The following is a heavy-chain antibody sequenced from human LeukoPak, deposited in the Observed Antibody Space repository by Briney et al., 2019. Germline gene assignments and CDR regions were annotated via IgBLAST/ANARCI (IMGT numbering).Heavy chain of an antibody. CDR2: IHYSGST. CDR1: GDSIRNHY. CDR3: ARVSLSGYCSGASCYFDY. J-gene: IGHJ4*01. D-gene: IGHD2-15*01. V-gene: IGHV4-59*11. Sequence: SETLSLTCTVSGDSIRNHYWSWIRQPPGKGLECIGVIHYSGSTNYNPSVKSRVTISVDTPKNQFSLKLNSVTAADTAVYFCARVSLSGYCSGASCYFDYLGHGTLVTVSS.